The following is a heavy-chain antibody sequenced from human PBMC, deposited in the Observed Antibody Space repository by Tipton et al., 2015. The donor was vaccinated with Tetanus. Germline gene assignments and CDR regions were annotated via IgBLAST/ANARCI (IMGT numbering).Heavy chain of an antibody. CDR1: GGSISSYY. D-gene: IGHD6-19*01. V-gene: IGHV4-59*01. Sequence: TLSLTCTVSGGSISSYYWSWIRQPPGKGLEWIGYIYYSGSTNYNPSLKSRVTISVDTSKNQFSLKLSSVTAADTAVYYCAGVSGWTDYWGQGTLVTVSS. CDR2: IYYSGST. CDR3: AGVSGWTDY. J-gene: IGHJ4*02.